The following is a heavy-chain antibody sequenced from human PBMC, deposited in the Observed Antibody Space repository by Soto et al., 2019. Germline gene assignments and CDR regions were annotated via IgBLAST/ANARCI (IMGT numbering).Heavy chain of an antibody. D-gene: IGHD2-15*01. J-gene: IGHJ6*02. CDR1: GFSFSSYG. V-gene: IGHV3-74*01. Sequence: GWSLRLSCAAAGFSFSSYGMHWVRKAPGKGLVWVSRINSDGSSTSYADSVKGRFTISRDNAKNTLYLQMNSLRAEDTAVYYCARGPWWYQYGMDVWGQGTTVTFSS. CDR2: INSDGSST. CDR3: ARGPWWYQYGMDV.